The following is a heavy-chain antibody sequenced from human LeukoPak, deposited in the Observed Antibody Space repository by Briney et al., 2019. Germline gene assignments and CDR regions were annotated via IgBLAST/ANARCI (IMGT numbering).Heavy chain of an antibody. Sequence: GGSLRLSCAASGLTFSSHWMHWVRQAPGKGLVWVANIKQDGSEKYYVDSVKGRFTISRDNAKNSLYLQMNSLRVEDTAVYYCARKTGDCWGQGTLVIVSS. D-gene: IGHD1-14*01. CDR1: GLTFSSHW. CDR3: ARKTGDC. CDR2: IKQDGSEK. V-gene: IGHV3-7*01. J-gene: IGHJ4*02.